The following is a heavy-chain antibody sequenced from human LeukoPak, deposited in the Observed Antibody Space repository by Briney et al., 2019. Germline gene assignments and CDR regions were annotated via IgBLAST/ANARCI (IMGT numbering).Heavy chain of an antibody. CDR2: ISYDGSNK. Sequence: GSLRLSCAASGFTFSSYAKHWGRQAPGQGLGWVAVISYDGSNKYYADSVKGRFTITRDNSKTTLYLQMNSLRAEDTAVYYCARGVAAAGTLDYWGQGTLVTVSS. CDR3: ARGVAAAGTLDY. J-gene: IGHJ4*02. D-gene: IGHD6-13*01. V-gene: IGHV3-30-3*01. CDR1: GFTFSSYA.